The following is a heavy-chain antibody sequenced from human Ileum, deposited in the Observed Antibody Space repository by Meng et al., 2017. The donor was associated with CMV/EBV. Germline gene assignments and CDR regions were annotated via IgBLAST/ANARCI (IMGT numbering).Heavy chain of an antibody. CDR2: IHSGGTT. J-gene: IGHJ4*02. Sequence: GESLKISCAASGLSDSSKYLSWVRQAPGKGLEWVSVIHSGGTTYYGDSVKGRFTIPRDNSKNTLYLQMNNLRAEDTAVYYCAGESVGARTLALDYWGQGTLVTVSS. CDR3: AGESVGARTLALDY. CDR1: GLSDSSKY. V-gene: IGHV3-53*01. D-gene: IGHD1-26*01.